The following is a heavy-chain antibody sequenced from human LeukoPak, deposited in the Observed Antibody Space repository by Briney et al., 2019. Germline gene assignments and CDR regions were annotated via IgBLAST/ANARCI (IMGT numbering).Heavy chain of an antibody. CDR2: INPNSGGT. V-gene: IGHV1-2*02. Sequence: ASVKVSCKASGYTFTSYDINWVRQAPGQGLEWMGWINPNSGGTNYAQKFQGRVTMTRDTSISTAYMELSRLRSDDTAVYYCARGLAGDGDYWGQGTLVTVSS. CDR1: GYTFTSYD. CDR3: ARGLAGDGDY. J-gene: IGHJ4*02. D-gene: IGHD6-19*01.